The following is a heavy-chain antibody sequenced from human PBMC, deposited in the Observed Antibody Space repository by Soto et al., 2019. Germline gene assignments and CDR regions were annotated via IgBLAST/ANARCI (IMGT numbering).Heavy chain of an antibody. J-gene: IGHJ6*02. Sequence: QVQLVQSGAEVKKPGSSVKVSCKASGGIFSSYAISWVRQAPGQGLEWMGGIIPIFGTANYAQKFQGRVTITADESTSTAYMELRSLRSEDTAVYYCASLSSFHGITIFGVVNTYYYGMDVWGQGTTVTVSS. D-gene: IGHD3-3*01. CDR2: IIPIFGTA. V-gene: IGHV1-69*12. CDR3: ASLSSFHGITIFGVVNTYYYGMDV. CDR1: GGIFSSYA.